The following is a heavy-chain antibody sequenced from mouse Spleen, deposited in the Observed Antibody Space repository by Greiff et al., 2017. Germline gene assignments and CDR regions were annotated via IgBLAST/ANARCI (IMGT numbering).Heavy chain of an antibody. D-gene: IGHD2-12*01. V-gene: IGHV1-15*01. CDR3: TRGNLRQGFAY. CDR1: GYTFTDYE. Sequence: QVQLKQSGAELVRPGASVTLSCKASGYTFTDYEMHWVKQTPVHGLEWIGAIDPETGGTAYNQKFKGKAILTADKSSSTAYMELRSLTSEDSAVYYCTRGNLRQGFAYWGQGTLVTVSA. J-gene: IGHJ3*01. CDR2: IDPETGGT.